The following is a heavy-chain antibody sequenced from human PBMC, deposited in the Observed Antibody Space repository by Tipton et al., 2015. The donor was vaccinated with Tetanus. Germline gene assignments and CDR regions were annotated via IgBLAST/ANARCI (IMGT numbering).Heavy chain of an antibody. J-gene: IGHJ4*02. D-gene: IGHD7-27*01. CDR2: ISDDGSQK. V-gene: IGHV3-30*18. CDR1: GFTFRKNG. Sequence: CAASGFTFRKNGMLWVRQAPGKGLEWLALISDDGSQKYYADSVKGRLTISRDNSKDTLFLQMNSLRPEDTAVYYCAKQNMGIDYWGQGTLVTVAS. CDR3: AKQNMGIDY.